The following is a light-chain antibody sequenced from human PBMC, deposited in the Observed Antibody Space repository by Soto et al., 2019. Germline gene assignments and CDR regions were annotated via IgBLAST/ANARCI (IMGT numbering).Light chain of an antibody. Sequence: DIPMTQSPSSLSSSVGDRVTITCRASQSISRFLNWYQQKVGKAPKLLIYDASSLESGVPSRFSGSGSGTEFTLPISSLQPDDFATYYCQQYNSYSGTFGQGTKVDIK. V-gene: IGKV1-5*01. CDR2: DAS. CDR3: QQYNSYSGT. CDR1: QSISRF. J-gene: IGKJ1*01.